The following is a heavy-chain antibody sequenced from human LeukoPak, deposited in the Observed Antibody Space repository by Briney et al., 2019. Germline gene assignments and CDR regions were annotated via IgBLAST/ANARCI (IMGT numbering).Heavy chain of an antibody. CDR3: ARDSYGGNWSLGY. Sequence: ASRKLSCKASGFTFTGYYIHWVRQAPGQGLEWMGWVNPNSGGTNYAQMFQGRVTMTRDTSINTANMELSGLRSDDTAVYYCARDSYGGNWSLGYWGQGTLVTVSS. D-gene: IGHD4-23*01. J-gene: IGHJ4*02. V-gene: IGHV1-2*02. CDR1: GFTFTGYY. CDR2: VNPNSGGT.